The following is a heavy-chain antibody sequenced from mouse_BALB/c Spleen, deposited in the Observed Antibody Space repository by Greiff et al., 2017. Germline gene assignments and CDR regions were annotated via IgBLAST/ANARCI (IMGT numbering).Heavy chain of an antibody. Sequence: QVQLQQSGPGLVAPSQSLSITCTVSGFSLTSYGVHWVRQPPGKGLEWLGVIWAGGSTNYNSALMSRLSISKDNSKSQVFLKMNSLQTDDTAMYYCASYYYGYDYAMDYWGQGTSVTVSS. D-gene: IGHD1-2*01. CDR2: IWAGGST. CDR1: GFSLTSYG. V-gene: IGHV2-9*02. CDR3: ASYYYGYDYAMDY. J-gene: IGHJ4*01.